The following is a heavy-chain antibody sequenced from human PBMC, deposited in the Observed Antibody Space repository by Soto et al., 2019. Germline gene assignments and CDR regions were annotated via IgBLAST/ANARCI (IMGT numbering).Heavy chain of an antibody. CDR1: GGTFSSYT. J-gene: IGHJ4*02. CDR2: IIPILGIA. Sequence: QVQLVQSGAEVKKPGSSVKVSCKASGGTFSSYTISWVRQAPGQGLEWMGRIIPILGIANYAQKLQGRVTITADKSTSTAYMELRSLISEDTAVYYCARGVAVAGTADYWGQGTLVTGSS. D-gene: IGHD6-19*01. CDR3: ARGVAVAGTADY. V-gene: IGHV1-69*02.